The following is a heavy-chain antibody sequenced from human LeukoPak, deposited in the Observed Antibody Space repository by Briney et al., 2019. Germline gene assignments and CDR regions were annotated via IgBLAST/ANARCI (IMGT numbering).Heavy chain of an antibody. Sequence: GGSLRLSCAASGFTFSDYYMSWIRQAPGKGLEWVSYISSSGSTIYYADSVKGRFTISRDNAKNSLYLQMNSLRAEDTAVYYCASPYYYDSSGYYTWWYDAFDIWGQGTMVTVSS. CDR3: ASPYYYDSSGYYTWWYDAFDI. V-gene: IGHV3-11*01. CDR1: GFTFSDYY. J-gene: IGHJ3*02. CDR2: ISSSGSTI. D-gene: IGHD3-22*01.